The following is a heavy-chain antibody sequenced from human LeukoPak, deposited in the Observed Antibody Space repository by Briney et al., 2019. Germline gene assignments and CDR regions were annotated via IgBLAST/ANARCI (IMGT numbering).Heavy chain of an antibody. D-gene: IGHD6-19*01. J-gene: IGHJ4*02. Sequence: SETLSLTCTVSGGSISSHYWSWIRQPPGKGLEWIGYIYYSGSTNYNPSLKSRVTISVDTSKNQFSLKLSSVTAADTAVYYCARRIAVAGHFDYWGQGTLVTVSS. V-gene: IGHV4-59*08. CDR3: ARRIAVAGHFDY. CDR2: IYYSGST. CDR1: GGSISSHY.